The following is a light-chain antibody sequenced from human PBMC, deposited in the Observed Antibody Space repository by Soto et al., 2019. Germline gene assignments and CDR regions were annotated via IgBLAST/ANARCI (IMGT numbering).Light chain of an antibody. V-gene: IGKV3-20*01. J-gene: IGKJ1*01. CDR2: DAS. CDR1: QSVGSSY. CDR3: QHYNSYSEA. Sequence: EIVLTQSPGTLSLSPGERSTLSCRASQSVGSSYLGWYQQKPGQAPRLLIYDASNRATGIPARFSGSGSGTDFTLTIRSLEPEDFAIYYCQHYNSYSEAFRQGT.